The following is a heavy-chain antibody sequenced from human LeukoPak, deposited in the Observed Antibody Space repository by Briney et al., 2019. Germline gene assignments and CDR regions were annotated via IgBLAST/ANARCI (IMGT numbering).Heavy chain of an antibody. Sequence: PSETLSLTCTVSGGSISSYYWSWIRLPAGKGLEWIGRIYNSGNSNYNPSLKSRVTMTVDTSKNQVSLRLSSVTAADTAVYYCARDDLEYSVHHGIDVWGQGTTVTVSS. J-gene: IGHJ6*02. CDR2: IYNSGNS. V-gene: IGHV4-4*07. CDR1: GGSISSYY. D-gene: IGHD3/OR15-3a*01. CDR3: ARDDLEYSVHHGIDV.